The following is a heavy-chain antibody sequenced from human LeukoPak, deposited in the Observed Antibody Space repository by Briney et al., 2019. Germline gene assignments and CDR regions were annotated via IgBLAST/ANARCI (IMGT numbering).Heavy chain of an antibody. V-gene: IGHV4-4*07. D-gene: IGHD2-15*01. J-gene: IGHJ3*02. CDR2: IYTSGST. CDR3: AREGIVVVVAATQAGAFDI. Sequence: SETLSLTCTVSGGSISSYYWSWIRQPAGKGLEWIGRIYTSGSTNYNPSLKSRVTMSVDTSKNQFTLKLSSVTAADTAVYYCAREGIVVVVAATQAGAFDIWGQGTMVTVSS. CDR1: GGSISSYY.